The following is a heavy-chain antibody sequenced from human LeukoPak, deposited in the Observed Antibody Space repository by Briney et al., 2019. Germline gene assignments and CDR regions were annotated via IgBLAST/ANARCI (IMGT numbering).Heavy chain of an antibody. CDR2: IYYSGST. CDR3: ARQDSSGYYYRGRWFDP. D-gene: IGHD3-22*01. V-gene: IGHV4-39*01. CDR1: GGSISSSSYY. J-gene: IGHJ5*02. Sequence: PSETLSLTCTVSGGSISSSSYYWGWIRQPPGKGLEWFGSIYYSGSTYYNPSLKSRVTISVDTSKNQFPLKLSSVTAADTAVYYCARQDSSGYYYRGRWFDPWGHGTLVTVSS.